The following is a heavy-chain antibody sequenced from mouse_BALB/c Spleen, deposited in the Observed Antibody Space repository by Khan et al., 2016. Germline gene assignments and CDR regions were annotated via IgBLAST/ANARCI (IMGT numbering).Heavy chain of an antibody. J-gene: IGHJ4*01. CDR3: ARGDDGNYDYAMDY. CDR2: IYPGDGDT. V-gene: IGHV1-87*01. CDR1: GYTFTSYW. D-gene: IGHD2-1*01. Sequence: QVQLQQSGAELARPGASVKLSCKASGYTFTSYWMQWVKQRPGQGLEWIGAIYPGDGDTRYTQKFKGKATLTAAKSSSTAYMQLSSLASEDSAVYYCARGDDGNYDYAMDYWGQGTSVTVSS.